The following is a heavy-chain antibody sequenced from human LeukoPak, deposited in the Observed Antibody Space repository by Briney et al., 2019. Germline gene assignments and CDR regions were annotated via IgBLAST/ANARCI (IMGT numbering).Heavy chain of an antibody. CDR3: ARDRGKTWIQLWSFYFDY. CDR2: ISYDGSNK. V-gene: IGHV3-30*04. Sequence: GGSLRLSCAASGFTFSSYAMHWVRQAPGKGLEWVAVISYDGSNKYYADSVKGRFTISRDNSKNTLYLQMNSLRAEDTAVYCCARDRGKTWIQLWSFYFDYWGQGTLVTVSS. J-gene: IGHJ4*02. D-gene: IGHD5-18*01. CDR1: GFTFSSYA.